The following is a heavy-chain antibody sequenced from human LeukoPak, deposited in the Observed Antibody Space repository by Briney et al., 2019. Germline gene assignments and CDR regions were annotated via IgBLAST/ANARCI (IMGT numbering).Heavy chain of an antibody. Sequence: SETLSLTCTVSGGSISTYYWNWIRQPPGKGLEWIGYIYYSGSTYYNPSLKSRVTISLDTSKNQFSVKLSSVTAADTAVYYCARGRSHFDFWGQGTLVTVSS. CDR2: IYYSGST. CDR3: ARGRSHFDF. CDR1: GGSISTYY. D-gene: IGHD2-15*01. V-gene: IGHV4-59*01. J-gene: IGHJ4*02.